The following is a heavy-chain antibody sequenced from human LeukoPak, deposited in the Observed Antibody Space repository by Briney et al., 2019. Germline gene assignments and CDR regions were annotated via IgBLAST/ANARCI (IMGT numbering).Heavy chain of an antibody. CDR2: IRYDGSDK. J-gene: IGHJ4*02. CDR1: GFTFSSYG. V-gene: IGHV3-30*02. Sequence: GGSLRLSCAASGFTFSSYGLRWVRQAPGKGLEWVAFIRYDGSDKYYADSAKGRFTISRDNFKNTLYLQMNSMRAEDTAVYYCAKDRETGTTFNYWGQGTLVTVSS. CDR3: AKDRETGTTFNY. D-gene: IGHD1-7*01.